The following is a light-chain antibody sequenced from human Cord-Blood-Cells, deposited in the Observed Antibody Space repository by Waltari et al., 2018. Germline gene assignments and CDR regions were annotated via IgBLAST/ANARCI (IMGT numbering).Light chain of an antibody. J-gene: IGLJ1*01. V-gene: IGLV2-14*02. CDR3: QAWDSSSYV. CDR1: SSDVGSYNL. CDR2: EGS. Sequence: QSALTQPASVTGSPGQSITISCTGTSSDVGSYNLVSWYQQHPGKAPKLMIYEGSKRPSGVSNRCSGSNSGNTATLTISGTQAMDEADYYCQAWDSSSYVFGTGTKVTVL.